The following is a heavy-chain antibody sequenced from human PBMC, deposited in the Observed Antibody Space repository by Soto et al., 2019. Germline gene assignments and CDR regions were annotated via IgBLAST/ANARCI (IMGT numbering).Heavy chain of an antibody. Sequence: QVQLVQSGAEVKKPGSSVKVSCKASGGTFSSYAISWVRQAPGQGLEWMGGIIPIFGTANYAQKFQGRVTITADESTSTAYMELSSLRSEDTAVYYCARYRAVAGTYYYYGMYVWGQGTTVTVSS. V-gene: IGHV1-69*12. CDR1: GGTFSSYA. D-gene: IGHD6-19*01. CDR3: ARYRAVAGTYYYYGMYV. CDR2: IIPIFGTA. J-gene: IGHJ6*02.